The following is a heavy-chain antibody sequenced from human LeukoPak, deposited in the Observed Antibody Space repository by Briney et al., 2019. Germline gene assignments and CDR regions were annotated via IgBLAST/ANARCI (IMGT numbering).Heavy chain of an antibody. V-gene: IGHV1-69*05. CDR1: GGTFSSYA. Sequence: SVKVSCKASGGTFSSYAISWVRQAPGQGLEWMGRIIPIFGTANYAQKFQGRVTITTDESTSTAYMELSCLRSEDTAVYYCATTSKGYSSGWYLYFDYWGQGTLVTVSS. D-gene: IGHD6-19*01. J-gene: IGHJ4*02. CDR2: IIPIFGTA. CDR3: ATTSKGYSSGWYLYFDY.